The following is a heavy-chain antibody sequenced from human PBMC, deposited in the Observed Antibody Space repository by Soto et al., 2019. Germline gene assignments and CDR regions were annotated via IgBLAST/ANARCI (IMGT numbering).Heavy chain of an antibody. Sequence: PGGSLRLSCAASGFTFNNYAMSWVGQAPGKGLEWVSAISSSGYSTYYADSVKGRFTISRDNSKNTVYLQMNNLRAEDTAVYYCAKGSVVVAAKFDSWGQGTLVTVSS. V-gene: IGHV3-23*01. CDR2: ISSSGYST. CDR1: GFTFNNYA. CDR3: AKGSVVVAAKFDS. J-gene: IGHJ4*02. D-gene: IGHD2-21*02.